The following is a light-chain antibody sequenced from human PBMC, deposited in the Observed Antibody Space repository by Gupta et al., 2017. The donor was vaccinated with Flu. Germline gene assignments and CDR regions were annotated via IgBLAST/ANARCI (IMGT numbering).Light chain of an antibody. CDR3: QQEDFLPNH. CDR1: HDISDY. J-gene: IGKJ4*01. Sequence: IQMTQSPSSLSAFVGDRVTMSCQASHDISDYINWYQHKPGKAPSLLIFGASNLEAGVPSRFSKSGSGTHFTLTITRLQPEDVATYYCQQEDFLPNHFGGGTKVAI. V-gene: IGKV1-33*01. CDR2: GAS.